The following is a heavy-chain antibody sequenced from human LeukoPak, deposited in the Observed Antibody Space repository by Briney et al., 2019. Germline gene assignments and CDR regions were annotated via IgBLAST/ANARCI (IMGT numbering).Heavy chain of an antibody. CDR1: GFSFSGSS. CDR3: TRLRGEKASGDY. Sequence: GGSLRLSCAASGFSFSGSSVHWVRQASGKGLEWVGRIRSKTNNYATEYAVSVEGRFTISRDDSKNTVYLQMNSLKTEDTAVYYCTRLRGEKASGDYWGQGTLVTVSS. D-gene: IGHD3-10*01. V-gene: IGHV3-73*01. CDR2: IRSKTNNYAT. J-gene: IGHJ4*02.